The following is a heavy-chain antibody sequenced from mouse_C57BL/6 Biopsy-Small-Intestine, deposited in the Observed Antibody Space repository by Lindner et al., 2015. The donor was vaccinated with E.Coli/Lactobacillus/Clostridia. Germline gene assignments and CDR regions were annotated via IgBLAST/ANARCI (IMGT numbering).Heavy chain of an antibody. V-gene: IGHV1-53*01. CDR3: ASIRTGYSSSGYRSHINYYGLDI. J-gene: IGHJ1*01. CDR1: GGTFSNYI. CDR2: IIPMVDVS. Sequence: SVKVSCKASGGTFSNYIISWVRQAPGEGLEWMGRIIPMVDVSNYAQRFQGRVTITAGKSTSTAYMELRGLRFEDTAVYYCASIRTGYSSSGYRSHINYYGLDIWGPGTTVSVSS. D-gene: IGHD1-1*01.